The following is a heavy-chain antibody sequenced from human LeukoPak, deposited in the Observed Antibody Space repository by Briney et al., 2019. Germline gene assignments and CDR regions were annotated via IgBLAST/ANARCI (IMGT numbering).Heavy chain of an antibody. V-gene: IGHV1-69*04. CDR1: GGTFSSYA. Sequence: SVKVSCKASGGTFSSYAISWVRQAPGQGLEWMGRIIPILGIANYAQKFQGRGTITADKSTSTAYMELSSLRSEDTAVYYCVTPIFGVVIWGQGTLVTVSS. J-gene: IGHJ4*02. D-gene: IGHD3-3*01. CDR2: IIPILGIA. CDR3: VTPIFGVVI.